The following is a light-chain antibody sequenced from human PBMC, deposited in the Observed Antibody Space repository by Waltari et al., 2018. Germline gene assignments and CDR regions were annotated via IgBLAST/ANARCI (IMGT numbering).Light chain of an antibody. Sequence: QSALTQPASVSGSPGQSITLSCTGTSGNIGPNTYVSWYQQHPGKAPKLVIYDVTNRPSGVSNRFSGSKSGNTASLTISGLQTEDEADYYCSSYTNDNKVFGGGTKVTVL. CDR2: DVT. V-gene: IGLV2-14*03. CDR1: SGNIGPNTY. J-gene: IGLJ2*01. CDR3: SSYTNDNKV.